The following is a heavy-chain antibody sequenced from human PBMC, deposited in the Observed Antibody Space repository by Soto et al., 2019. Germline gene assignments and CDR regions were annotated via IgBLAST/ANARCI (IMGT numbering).Heavy chain of an antibody. CDR3: ARPPGRAYSYGGYFDC. D-gene: IGHD5-18*01. CDR1: GFTFSSYA. J-gene: IGHJ4*02. V-gene: IGHV3-30-3*01. Sequence: PEGSLRLSCAASGFTFSSYAMHWVRQAPGKGLEWVAVISYDGSNKYYADSVKGRFTISRDNSKNTLYLQMNSLRAEDTAVYFCARPPGRAYSYGGYFDCWGQGTLVTVSS. CDR2: ISYDGSNK.